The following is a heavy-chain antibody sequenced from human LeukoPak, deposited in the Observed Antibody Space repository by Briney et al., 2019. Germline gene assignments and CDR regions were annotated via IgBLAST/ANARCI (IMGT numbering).Heavy chain of an antibody. Sequence: ASVKVSCKASGYTFTSYAMHWVRQAPGQRLEWMGWINAGNGNTKYSQKFQGRVTITRDTSASTAYMELSSLRSEDTVVYYCAGDRLDTAMDYWGQGTLVTVSS. CDR1: GYTFTSYA. D-gene: IGHD5-18*01. CDR2: INAGNGNT. J-gene: IGHJ4*02. V-gene: IGHV1-3*01. CDR3: AGDRLDTAMDY.